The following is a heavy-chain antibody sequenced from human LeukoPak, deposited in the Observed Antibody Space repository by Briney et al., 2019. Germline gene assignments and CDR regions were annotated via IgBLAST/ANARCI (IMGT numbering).Heavy chain of an antibody. CDR2: ISSSSSYI. V-gene: IGHV3-21*04. CDR1: GFTFSSYS. CDR3: AREGGQLGPRDAFDI. J-gene: IGHJ3*02. Sequence: PGGSLRLSCAASGFTFSSYSMNWVRQAPGKGLEWVSSISSSSSYIYYADSVKGRFTISRDNAKNSLYLQMNSLRAEDTALYYCAREGGQLGPRDAFDIWGQGTMVTVSS. D-gene: IGHD6-6*01.